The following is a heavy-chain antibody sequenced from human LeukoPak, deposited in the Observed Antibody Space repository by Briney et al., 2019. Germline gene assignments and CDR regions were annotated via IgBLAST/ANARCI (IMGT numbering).Heavy chain of an antibody. J-gene: IGHJ6*03. CDR1: GGTSSNYV. V-gene: IGHV1-69*05. CDR3: ARSFNGSAWYGDMDV. CDR2: IISALGTA. D-gene: IGHD6-19*01. Sequence: SVKVSCKASGGTSSNYVLSWVRQAPGQGLEWMAGIISALGTANYAQKFQGRVAITTDESTRTVYMEVASLSSEDTAVYYCARSFNGSAWYGDMDVWGKGTPVTVSS.